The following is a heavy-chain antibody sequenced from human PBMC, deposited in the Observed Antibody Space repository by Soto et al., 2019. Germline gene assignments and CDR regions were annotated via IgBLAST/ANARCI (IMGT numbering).Heavy chain of an antibody. D-gene: IGHD3-10*01. J-gene: IGHJ4*02. CDR2: IGPASGDT. Sequence: ASVKVSCKASGYTFTGHYIHWVRQAPGQGPEWMGEIGPASGDTRYAQKFQGRVTMTRDTSITTVYMELNNLSPDDTAVYYCGRGRSGQLVVFYWGQGTPVTVS. CDR3: GRGRSGQLVVFY. CDR1: GYTFTGHY. V-gene: IGHV1-2*02.